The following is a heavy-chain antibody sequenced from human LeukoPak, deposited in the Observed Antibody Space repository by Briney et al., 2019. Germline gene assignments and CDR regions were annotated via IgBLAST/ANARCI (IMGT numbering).Heavy chain of an antibody. V-gene: IGHV4-39*07. D-gene: IGHD1-26*01. J-gene: IGHJ5*02. CDR1: GGSISTSNYY. CDR2: IFYSGST. Sequence: SETLSLTCTVSGGSISTSNYYWGWIRQPPGKGLEWIGNIFYSGSTYYNPSLKSRVTISVDTSKNQFSLKLSSVTAADTAVYYCARDTGGSLNWFDPWGQGTLVTVSS. CDR3: ARDTGGSLNWFDP.